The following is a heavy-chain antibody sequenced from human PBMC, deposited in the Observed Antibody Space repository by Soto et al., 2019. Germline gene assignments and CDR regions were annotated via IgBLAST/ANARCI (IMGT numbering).Heavy chain of an antibody. J-gene: IGHJ5*02. CDR1: GFTFSSYA. CDR3: AKLPAPGYDFWGGPRMGWFDP. Sequence: GGSLRLSCAASGFTFSSYAMSWVRQAPGKGLEWVSAISGSGGSTYYADSVKGRFTISRDNSKNTLYLQMNSLRAEDTAVYYCAKLPAPGYDFWGGPRMGWFDPWGQGTLVTVSS. V-gene: IGHV3-23*01. CDR2: ISGSGGST. D-gene: IGHD3-3*01.